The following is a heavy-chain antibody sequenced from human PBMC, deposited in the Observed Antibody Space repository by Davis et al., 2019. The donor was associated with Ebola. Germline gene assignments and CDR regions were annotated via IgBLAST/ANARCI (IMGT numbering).Heavy chain of an antibody. CDR3: SERGSSV. J-gene: IGHJ4*02. V-gene: IGHV4-59*03. D-gene: IGHD3-10*01. Sequence: PSETLSLTCTVSGVSISRHYWSWIRQPPGKRLEWFGSIYYTGNAYYNSSLASRATISVDTSKTQFSLKLTSVTAADTAMYYCSERGSSVWGQGTLVTFSS. CDR1: GVSISRHY. CDR2: IYYTGNA.